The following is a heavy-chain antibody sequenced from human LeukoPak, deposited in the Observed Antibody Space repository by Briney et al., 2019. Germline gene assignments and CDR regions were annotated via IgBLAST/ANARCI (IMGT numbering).Heavy chain of an antibody. CDR2: TSDRGDYT. Sequence: GGSLRLSCAASGFTFSSYSMSWVRQAPGKGLEWVSGTSDRGDYTYYADSVKGRFTISGDTSKNTLYLQMNSLRAEDTALYFCAKKAQYDGHYPLDYWGQGTLVTVSA. CDR1: GFTFSSYS. CDR3: AKKAQYDGHYPLDY. D-gene: IGHD4/OR15-4a*01. V-gene: IGHV3-23*01. J-gene: IGHJ4*02.